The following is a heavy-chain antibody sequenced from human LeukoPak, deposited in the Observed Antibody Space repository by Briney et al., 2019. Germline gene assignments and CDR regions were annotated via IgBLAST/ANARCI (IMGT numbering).Heavy chain of an antibody. D-gene: IGHD2-15*01. J-gene: IGHJ4*02. V-gene: IGHV1-2*02. CDR3: ARGASRSFDY. CDR1: GYTFTGYY. CDR2: INPNSGGT. Sequence: ASVKVSCKASGYTFTGYYMHWVRQAPGQGLEWMGWINPNSGGTNYAQKFQGRVTMTRDTSISTAYMGLSSLRSEDTAVYYCARGASRSFDYWGQGTLVTVSS.